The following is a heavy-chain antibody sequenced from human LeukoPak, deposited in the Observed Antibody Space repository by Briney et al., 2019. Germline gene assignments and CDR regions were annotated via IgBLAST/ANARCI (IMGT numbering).Heavy chain of an antibody. CDR1: GFTFSSYS. Sequence: GGSLGLSCAASGFTFSSYSMNWVRQAPGKGLEWVSSISSSSSYIYYADSVKGRFTISRDNAKNSLYLQMNSLRAEDTAVYYCASQEYGYADYWGQGTLVTVSS. D-gene: IGHD5-18*01. V-gene: IGHV3-21*01. CDR3: ASQEYGYADY. CDR2: ISSSSSYI. J-gene: IGHJ4*02.